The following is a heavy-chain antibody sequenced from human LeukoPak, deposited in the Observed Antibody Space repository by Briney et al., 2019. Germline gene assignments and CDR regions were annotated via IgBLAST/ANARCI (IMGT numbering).Heavy chain of an antibody. V-gene: IGHV1-69*04. Sequence: VASVKVSCKASGGTFSSYAINWVRQAPGQGLERMGRIIPILGIANYAQKFQGRVTITADKSTSTAYMELSSLRSEDTAVYYCARASLPTVTSRGDGNFDYWGQGTLVTVSS. CDR2: IIPILGIA. D-gene: IGHD4-17*01. CDR3: ARASLPTVTSRGDGNFDY. J-gene: IGHJ4*02. CDR1: GGTFSSYA.